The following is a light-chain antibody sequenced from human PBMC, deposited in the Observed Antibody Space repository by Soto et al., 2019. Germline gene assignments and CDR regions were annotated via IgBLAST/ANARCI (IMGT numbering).Light chain of an antibody. CDR1: QSISSY. V-gene: IGKV1-39*01. Sequence: DIQMTQSPSSLSASVGDRVTITCRASQSISSYLNWYQQKPGKAPKLLIYAASSLQSGVPSRFSGSGSGTDFSLTISSLQPEDFAPYYCQQSYSTPSHTFGGGTKVEIK. CDR2: AAS. CDR3: QQSYSTPSHT. J-gene: IGKJ4*01.